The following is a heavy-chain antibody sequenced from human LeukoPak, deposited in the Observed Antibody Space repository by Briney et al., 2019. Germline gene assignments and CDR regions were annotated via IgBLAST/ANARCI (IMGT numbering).Heavy chain of an antibody. CDR1: GFTFSSYA. CDR3: AKDYCSSTNCYYYYYYGMDV. Sequence: GGSLRLSCAASGFTFSSYAMSWVRQAPGKGLEWVSAISGSGGSTYYADSVKGRFTISRDNSKNTLYLQMNSLRAEDTAVYYCAKDYCSSTNCYYYYYYGMDVWGKGTTVTVSS. V-gene: IGHV3-23*01. CDR2: ISGSGGST. J-gene: IGHJ6*04. D-gene: IGHD2-2*01.